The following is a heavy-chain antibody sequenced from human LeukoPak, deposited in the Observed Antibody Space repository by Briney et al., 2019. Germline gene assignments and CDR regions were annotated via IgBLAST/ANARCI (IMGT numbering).Heavy chain of an antibody. CDR3: ARSGEWELRPFRAFDI. CDR2: ISAYNGNT. Sequence: ASVKVSCKASGYTFTSYGISWVRQAPGQGLEWMGWISAYNGNTNYAQKLQGRVTMTTDTSTSTAYMELRSLRSDDTAVYYCARSGEWELRPFRAFDIWGQGTMVTVSS. D-gene: IGHD1-26*01. CDR1: GYTFTSYG. V-gene: IGHV1-18*01. J-gene: IGHJ3*02.